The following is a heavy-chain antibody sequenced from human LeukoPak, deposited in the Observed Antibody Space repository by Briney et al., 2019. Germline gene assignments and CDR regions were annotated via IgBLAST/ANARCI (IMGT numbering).Heavy chain of an antibody. Sequence: SETLSLTCTVSGGSISSSSHYWGWIRQPPGKGLEWIGSIFYSGNTYYSPSLKSRVTISVDTSKNQFSLKLSSVTAADTAIYYCARHKGDGYTSFHIWAKGQWSPSLQ. CDR2: IFYSGNT. J-gene: IGHJ3*02. V-gene: IGHV4-39*01. CDR3: ARHKGDGYTSFHI. D-gene: IGHD5-12*01. CDR1: GGSISSSSHY.